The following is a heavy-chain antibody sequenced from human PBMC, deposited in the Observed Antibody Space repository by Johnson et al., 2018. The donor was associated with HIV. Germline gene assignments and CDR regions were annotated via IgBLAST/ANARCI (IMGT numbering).Heavy chain of an antibody. CDR1: GFTFSMYA. Sequence: VESGGGLVQPGGSLRLSCAASGFTFSMYAMHWVRQAPGKGLEYVSAISSNGGSTYYADSVKGRFTISRDNSKNTLYLQMDSLRAEDMAVYYCTIPYYYDSGGYQWGQGTMVTVSS. CDR3: TIPYYYDSGGYQ. V-gene: IGHV3-64*07. CDR2: ISSNGGST. D-gene: IGHD3-22*01. J-gene: IGHJ3*01.